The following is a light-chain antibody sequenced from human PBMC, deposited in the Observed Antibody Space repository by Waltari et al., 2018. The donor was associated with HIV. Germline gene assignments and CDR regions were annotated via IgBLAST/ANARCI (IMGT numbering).Light chain of an antibody. V-gene: IGLV1-40*01. Sequence: QSVLTQPPSVSGAPGQRVTISCTGSSSNIGAGYDVHWFQQLPGTAPNLLIYGNTNRPSGVPDRFSGSKSGTSASLASTGLQAEDEAEYYCQSYDSGLSAYVFGTGTKVTVL. CDR3: QSYDSGLSAYV. J-gene: IGLJ1*01. CDR2: GNT. CDR1: SSNIGAGYD.